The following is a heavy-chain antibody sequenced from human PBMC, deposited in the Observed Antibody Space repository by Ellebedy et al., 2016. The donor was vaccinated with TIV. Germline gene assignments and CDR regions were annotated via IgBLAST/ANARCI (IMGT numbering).Heavy chain of an antibody. V-gene: IGHV4-59*08. CDR1: GGSINNYH. CDR3: ARLPNCGGNCHTFDY. D-gene: IGHD2-21*02. CDR2: IHYTGGT. J-gene: IGHJ4*02. Sequence: SETLSLTCTVSGGSINNYHWGWIRQPPGEGLEWIGHIHYTGGTTYKSSLRSRLTISVDTSKNQFSLKLSSVTAADTAVYYCARLPNCGGNCHTFDYWGQGTLVTVSS.